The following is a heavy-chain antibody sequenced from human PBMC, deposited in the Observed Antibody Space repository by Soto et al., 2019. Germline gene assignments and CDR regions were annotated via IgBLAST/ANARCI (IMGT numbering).Heavy chain of an antibody. CDR3: VREEGTAVGSNCFDP. Sequence: QVQLVQSGAEVKKPGSSVKVSCKASGGTLSNHAISWVRQARGQGLEWIGGIIPIFGTPYYAQKFQGRVTITADESTSTVYMELTSLISDDTAVYFCVREEGTAVGSNCFDPWGQGTLVTVSS. CDR2: IIPIFGTP. D-gene: IGHD1-1*01. V-gene: IGHV1-69*12. J-gene: IGHJ5*02. CDR1: GGTLSNHA.